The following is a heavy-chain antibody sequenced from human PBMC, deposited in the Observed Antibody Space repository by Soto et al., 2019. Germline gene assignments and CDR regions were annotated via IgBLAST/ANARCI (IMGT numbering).Heavy chain of an antibody. CDR1: GGTFSAYS. Sequence: QVQLVQSGAEVKKPGSSVKVSCKASGGTFSAYSTVWVRQAPGQGPEYMGGIIPHFSSTIYAQKFQGRVTITADGSTSTGYLEVSSLRSEDSAVYYCARERVAGRPYFDYWGQGTLVTVSS. CDR2: IIPHFSST. J-gene: IGHJ4*02. CDR3: ARERVAGRPYFDY. D-gene: IGHD6-19*01. V-gene: IGHV1-69*01.